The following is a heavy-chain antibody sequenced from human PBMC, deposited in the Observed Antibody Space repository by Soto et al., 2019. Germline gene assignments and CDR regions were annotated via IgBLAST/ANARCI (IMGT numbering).Heavy chain of an antibody. CDR1: GFTFSSYS. CDR2: ISSSSSYI. V-gene: IGHV3-21*01. CDR3: ARVAGRYSYGPANY. J-gene: IGHJ4*02. D-gene: IGHD5-18*01. Sequence: GGSLRLSCAASGFTFSSYSMNWVRQAPGKGLEWVSSISSSSSYIYYADSVKGRFTVSRDNAKNSLYLQMNSLRAEDTAVYYCARVAGRYSYGPANYWGQGTLVTVSS.